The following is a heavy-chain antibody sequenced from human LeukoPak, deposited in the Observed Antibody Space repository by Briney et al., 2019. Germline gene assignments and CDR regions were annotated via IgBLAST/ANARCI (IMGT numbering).Heavy chain of an antibody. D-gene: IGHD1-26*01. CDR1: GFTVSSNY. J-gene: IGHJ3*01. Sequence: GGSLRLSCAASGFTVSSNYMSRVRQAPGKGLEWVSVIYIGDRTEYTDSVKGRFTFSRDNSKNTLCLQMNSLRVEDTAVYYCARLHNDWEVPHALDLWAQGKRVPVFS. V-gene: IGHV3-53*01. CDR2: IYIGDRT. CDR3: ARLHNDWEVPHALDL.